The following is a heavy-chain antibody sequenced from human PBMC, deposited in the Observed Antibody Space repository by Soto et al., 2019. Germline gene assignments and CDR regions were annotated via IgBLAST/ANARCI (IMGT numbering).Heavy chain of an antibody. V-gene: IGHV1-46*03. J-gene: IGHJ3*02. CDR2: INPSGGST. Sequence: ASVKVSCKASGYTFTSYYMHWVRQAPGQGLEWMGIINPSGGSTSYAQKFQGRVTMTRDTSTSTVYMELSSLRAEDTAVYYCARRVPAAMWLGAFDIWGQGTMVTVSS. CDR3: ARRVPAAMWLGAFDI. CDR1: GYTFTSYY. D-gene: IGHD2-2*01.